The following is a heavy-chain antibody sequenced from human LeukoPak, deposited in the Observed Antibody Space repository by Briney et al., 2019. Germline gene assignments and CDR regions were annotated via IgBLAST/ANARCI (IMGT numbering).Heavy chain of an antibody. D-gene: IGHD3-22*01. CDR2: INPNSGGT. J-gene: IGHJ4*02. CDR3: ARLESSGYYYSFDY. CDR1: GYTFTGYY. Sequence: SVKVSCKASGYTFTGYYMHWVRQAPGQGLEWMGWINPNSGGTNYAQKFQGRVTMTRDTSISTAYMELSRLRSDDTAVYYCARLESSGYYYSFDYWGQGTLVTVPS. V-gene: IGHV1-2*02.